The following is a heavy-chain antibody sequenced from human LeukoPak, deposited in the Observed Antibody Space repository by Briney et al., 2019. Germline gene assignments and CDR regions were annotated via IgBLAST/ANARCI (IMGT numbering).Heavy chain of an antibody. V-gene: IGHV1-8*01. CDR1: GYTFTSYD. CDR2: MNPNSGNT. CDR3: ARKNVAAAGRNWFDP. D-gene: IGHD6-13*01. Sequence: ASVKVSCKASGYTFTSYDINWVRQATGLGLEWMGWMNPNSGNTGYAQKFQGRVTMTRNTSISTAYMELSSPRSEDTAVYYCARKNVAAAGRNWFDPWGQGTLVTVSS. J-gene: IGHJ5*02.